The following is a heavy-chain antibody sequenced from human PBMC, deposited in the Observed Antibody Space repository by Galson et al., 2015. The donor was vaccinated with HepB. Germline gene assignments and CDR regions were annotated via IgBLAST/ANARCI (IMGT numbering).Heavy chain of an antibody. Sequence: QVQLQESGPGLVKPSQTLSLTCPVSGGSISSGSYYWSWIRQPAGKGLEWIGRIYTSGSTNYNPSLKSRVTMSVDTSKNQFSLKLSSVTAADTAVYYCARGGPSVVVPAAIFWDRFDPWGQGTLVTVSS. CDR3: ARGGPSVVVPAAIFWDRFDP. J-gene: IGHJ5*02. V-gene: IGHV4-61*02. D-gene: IGHD2-2*01. CDR1: GGSISSGSYY. CDR2: IYTSGST.